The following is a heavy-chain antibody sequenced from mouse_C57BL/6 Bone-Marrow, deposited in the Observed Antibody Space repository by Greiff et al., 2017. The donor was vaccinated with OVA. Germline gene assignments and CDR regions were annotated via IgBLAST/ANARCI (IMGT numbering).Heavy chain of an antibody. CDR2: IDPSDSYT. D-gene: IGHD3-2*02. CDR3: ARDSSGYSAWFAY. Sequence: QVQLQQPGAELVMPGASVKLSCKASGYTFTSYWMHWVKQRPGQGLEWIGEIDPSDSYTNYTQKFKGTSTLTVDKSSSTAYMQLSSLTSEDSAVYYCARDSSGYSAWFAYWGQGTLVTVSA. V-gene: IGHV1-69*01. J-gene: IGHJ3*01. CDR1: GYTFTSYW.